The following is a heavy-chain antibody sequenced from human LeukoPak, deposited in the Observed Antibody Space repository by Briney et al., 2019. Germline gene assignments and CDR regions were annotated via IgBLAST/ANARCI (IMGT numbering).Heavy chain of an antibody. J-gene: IGHJ4*02. D-gene: IGHD6-13*01. CDR3: ARVRDYSTRDFDY. V-gene: IGHV3-74*01. Sequence: PGGSLRLSCAASGFTFDDYAMHWVRQAPGKGLVWVSHINSDGSSTNYADSVKGRFTISRDNAKNTLYLQMNSLRAEDTAVYYCARVRDYSTRDFDYWGQGTLVTVSS. CDR2: INSDGSST. CDR1: GFTFDDYA.